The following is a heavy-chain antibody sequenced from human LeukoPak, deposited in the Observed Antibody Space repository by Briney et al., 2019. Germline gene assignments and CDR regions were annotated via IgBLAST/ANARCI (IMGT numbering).Heavy chain of an antibody. D-gene: IGHD4-23*01. CDR3: VRDADGGNSWFDS. J-gene: IGHJ5*01. CDR2: ISSSNGDI. V-gene: IGHV3-21*01. CDR1: GFVFSTHS. Sequence: GGSPRLSCAASGFVFSTHSMNWVRQAPGKGLEWVSWISSSNGDIYYADSVRGRFTISRDDAKNSLYLQMNSLRAEDTAVYYCVRDADGGNSWFDSWGQGTLVTVSS.